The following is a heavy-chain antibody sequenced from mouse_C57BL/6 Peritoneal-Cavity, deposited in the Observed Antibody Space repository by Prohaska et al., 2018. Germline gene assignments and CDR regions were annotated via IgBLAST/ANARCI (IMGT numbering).Heavy chain of an antibody. D-gene: IGHD2-1*01. Sequence: EVQLLETGGGLVQPGGSRGLSCEGSGFTFSGFWMSWVRQTPGKTLEWIGDINAYGRAINYAPSIKDRVTIVRDNDKSTLYLQMSNVRSEDTATYFCMRYGNYWYFDVWGTGTTVTVSS. J-gene: IGHJ1*03. CDR3: MRYGNYWYFDV. V-gene: IGHV11-2*01. CDR2: INAYGRAI. CDR1: GFTFSGFW.